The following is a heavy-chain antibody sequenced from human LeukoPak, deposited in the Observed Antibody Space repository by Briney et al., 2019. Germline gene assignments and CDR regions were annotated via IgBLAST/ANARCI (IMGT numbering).Heavy chain of an antibody. V-gene: IGHV4-59*01. CDR2: MYYSGST. D-gene: IGHD3-10*01. Sequence: SETLSLTCTVSGDSISSYYWSWIRQPPGKGLEWIGYMYYSGSTNYNPSLKSRVTISVETSKNQFPLKLKSVTAADTAVYYCARGGYYGSGNDFRFDPWAQGTLVTVSS. CDR3: ARGGYYGSGNDFRFDP. CDR1: GDSISSYY. J-gene: IGHJ5*02.